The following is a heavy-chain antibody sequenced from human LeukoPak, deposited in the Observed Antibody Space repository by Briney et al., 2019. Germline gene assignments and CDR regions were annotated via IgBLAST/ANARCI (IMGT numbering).Heavy chain of an antibody. Sequence: GGSLRLSCAASGFTFSSYSMNWVRQAPGKGLEWVAFIRDDGSNKYYAHSVKGRFTISRDNSKNTLYLQMNSLRAEDTAVYYCAKEGAAAVDYWGQGTLVTVSA. D-gene: IGHD6-13*01. CDR2: IRDDGSNK. J-gene: IGHJ4*02. V-gene: IGHV3-30*02. CDR1: GFTFSSYS. CDR3: AKEGAAAVDY.